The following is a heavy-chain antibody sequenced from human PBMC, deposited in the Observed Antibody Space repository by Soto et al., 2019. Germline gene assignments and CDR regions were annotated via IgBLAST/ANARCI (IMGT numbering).Heavy chain of an antibody. J-gene: IGHJ4*02. Sequence: SVKVSCKASGGTFSSYAISWVRQAPGQGLEWMGGIIPIFGTANYAQKFQGRVTITADESTSTAYMELSSLRSEDTAVYYCARGGTGIKATTLGYWGQGTLVTVSS. D-gene: IGHD1-1*01. CDR3: ARGGTGIKATTLGY. V-gene: IGHV1-69*13. CDR2: IIPIFGTA. CDR1: GGTFSSYA.